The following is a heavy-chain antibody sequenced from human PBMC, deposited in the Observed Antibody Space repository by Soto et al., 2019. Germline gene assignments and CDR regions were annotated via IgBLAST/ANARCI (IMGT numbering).Heavy chain of an antibody. CDR3: ARDSGWPILNFDN. J-gene: IGHJ4*02. CDR1: DFDFSSYG. CDR2: SSYDGRET. Sequence: GGSLRLSCAASDFDFSSYGIHWVHQAPGKGLEWVAASSYDGRETFYADSAKGRFTVSKEMSKNTAFLQMNALRHEDTAVYFCARDSGWPILNFDNWGQGTPVTVSS. V-gene: IGHV3-30*03. D-gene: IGHD3-10*01.